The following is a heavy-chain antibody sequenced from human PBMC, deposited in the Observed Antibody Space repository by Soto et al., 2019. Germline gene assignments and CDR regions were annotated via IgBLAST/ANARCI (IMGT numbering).Heavy chain of an antibody. CDR3: ARDQDSSWFSATFRYYYYGMDV. J-gene: IGHJ6*02. CDR1: GGSISSGGYY. D-gene: IGHD6-13*01. Sequence: QVQLQESGPGLVKPSQTLSLTCTVSGGSISSGGYYWSWIRQHPGKGLEWIGYIYSSGSTYYNPSLKSRVTISVDTSKNQFSLKLSSVTAADTAVYYCARDQDSSWFSATFRYYYYGMDVWGQGTTVTVSS. V-gene: IGHV4-31*03. CDR2: IYSSGST.